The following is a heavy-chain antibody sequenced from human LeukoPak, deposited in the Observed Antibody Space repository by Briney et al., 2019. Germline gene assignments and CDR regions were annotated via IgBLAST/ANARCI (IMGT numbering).Heavy chain of an antibody. CDR3: ARHPRLRYFDWGAEYFQH. Sequence: SETLSLTCTVSGGSISSSSCYWGWIRQPPGKGLEWIGSIYYSGSTYYNPSLKSRVTISVDTSKNQFSLKLSSVTAADTAVYYCARHPRLRYFDWGAEYFQHWGQGTLVTVSS. V-gene: IGHV4-39*01. D-gene: IGHD3-9*01. CDR2: IYYSGST. J-gene: IGHJ1*01. CDR1: GGSISSSSCY.